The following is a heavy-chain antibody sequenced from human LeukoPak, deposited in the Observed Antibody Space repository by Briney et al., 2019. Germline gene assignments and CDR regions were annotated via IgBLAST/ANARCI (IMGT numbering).Heavy chain of an antibody. V-gene: IGHV4-30-4*08. CDR1: GGSISSGDYY. CDR3: ARVRSQLLSVWFDP. D-gene: IGHD2-2*01. CDR2: IYYSGST. J-gene: IGHJ5*02. Sequence: SETLSLTCTVSGGSISSGDYYWSWIRQPPGKGLEWIGYIYYSGSTYYNPSLKSRVTISVDTSKNQFSLKLSSVTAADTAVYHCARVRSQLLSVWFDPWGQGTLVTVSS.